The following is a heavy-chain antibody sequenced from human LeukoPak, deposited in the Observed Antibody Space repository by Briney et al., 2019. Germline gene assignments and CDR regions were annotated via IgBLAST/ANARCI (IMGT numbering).Heavy chain of an antibody. CDR1: GYTFIGYY. D-gene: IGHD1-1*01. CDR2: INPSSGGT. Sequence: ASVKVSCKASGYTFIGYYIHWVRQAPGQGLEWMGWINPSSGGTKYAQKFQGRVTMTRDTSIDTTYMELTRLRSDDTAVYYCAKVASTTRRHDAFDIWGQGTLVTVSS. CDR3: AKVASTTRRHDAFDI. V-gene: IGHV1-2*02. J-gene: IGHJ3*02.